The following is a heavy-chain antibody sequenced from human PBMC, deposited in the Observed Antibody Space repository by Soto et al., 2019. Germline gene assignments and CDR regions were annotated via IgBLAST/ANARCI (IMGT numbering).Heavy chain of an antibody. CDR2: ISGSGGST. D-gene: IGHD6-13*01. J-gene: IGHJ4*02. CDR3: ANGSSSWFFDY. CDR1: GFTFSSYS. V-gene: IGHV3-23*01. Sequence: GGSLRLSCAASGFTFSSYSMNWVRQAPGKGLEWVSAISGSGGSTYYADSVKGRFTISRDNSKNTLYLQMNSLRAEDTAVYYCANGSSSWFFDYWGQGTLVTVSS.